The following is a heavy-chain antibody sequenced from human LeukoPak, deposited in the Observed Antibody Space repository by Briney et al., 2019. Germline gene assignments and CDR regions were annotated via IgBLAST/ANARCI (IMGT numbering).Heavy chain of an antibody. CDR3: ARDPPGTGE. CDR2: ISSSSSYI. Sequence: GGSLRLSCAASGFTFSSHSMNWVRQAPGKGLEWVSSISSSSSYIYYADSVKGRFTISRDNAKNSLYLQVNSLRAEDTAVYYCARDPPGTGEWGQGTLVTVSS. J-gene: IGHJ4*02. V-gene: IGHV3-21*01. CDR1: GFTFSSHS. D-gene: IGHD3-10*01.